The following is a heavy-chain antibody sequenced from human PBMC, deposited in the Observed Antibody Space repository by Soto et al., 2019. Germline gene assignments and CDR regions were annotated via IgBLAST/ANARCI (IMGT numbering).Heavy chain of an antibody. CDR1: GFTFSSYG. CDR3: ARDNLVGRLLRFGEAPGAFDI. J-gene: IGHJ3*02. V-gene: IGHV3-33*01. Sequence: QVQLVESGGGVVQPGRSLRLSCAASGFTFSSYGMHWVRQAPGKGLEWVAGIWYDGSNKYYADSVKGRVTISRKNSKNTLYMQMNRLRTRDKAVYYCARDNLVGRLLRFGEAPGAFDIWGQGTMITVSS. CDR2: IWYDGSNK. D-gene: IGHD3-10*01.